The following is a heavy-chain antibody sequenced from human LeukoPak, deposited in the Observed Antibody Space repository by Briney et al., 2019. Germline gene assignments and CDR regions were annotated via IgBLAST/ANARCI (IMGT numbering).Heavy chain of an antibody. CDR1: GFIVNTNY. CDR2: IKQEESEK. J-gene: IGHJ4*02. V-gene: IGHV3-7*03. CDR3: AAYRGAHHKTFDY. D-gene: IGHD1-26*01. Sequence: GGSLRLSCAASGFIVNTNYMSWVRQAPGKGLEWVANIKQEESEKDYVDSVKGRFTISRDNAKNSLYLQMNILRAEDTAVYYCAAYRGAHHKTFDYWGQGTLVTVSS.